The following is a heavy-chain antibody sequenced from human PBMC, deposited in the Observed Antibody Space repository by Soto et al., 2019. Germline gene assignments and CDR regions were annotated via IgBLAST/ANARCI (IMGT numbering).Heavy chain of an antibody. CDR3: AAGEPLLY. J-gene: IGHJ4*02. D-gene: IGHD1-26*01. CDR1: GASVSSGSYY. V-gene: IGHV4-61*01. Sequence: SETLSLTCIVPGASVSSGSYYLNWFRQPPGKGLEWIGYINSLGIADYNTSLESRLTISVDRSKNQFSHHMDSLGAEDTAMYYCAAGEPLLYRGRGTLATVSS. CDR2: INSLGIA.